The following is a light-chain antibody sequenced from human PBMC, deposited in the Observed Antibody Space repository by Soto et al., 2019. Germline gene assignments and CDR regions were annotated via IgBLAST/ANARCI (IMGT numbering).Light chain of an antibody. CDR1: SGDVGGYNS. CDR2: DVS. CDR3: CSSAGSYAFEV. V-gene: IGLV2-11*01. J-gene: IGLJ2*01. Sequence: QSALTQPRSVSGSPGQSVTISCTGTSGDVGGYNSVSWYQHHPGKAPKLMIYDVSKRPSGVPDRFSGSKSGNTASLTISGLQSEDEAEYYCCSSAGSYAFEVFGGGTKLTVL.